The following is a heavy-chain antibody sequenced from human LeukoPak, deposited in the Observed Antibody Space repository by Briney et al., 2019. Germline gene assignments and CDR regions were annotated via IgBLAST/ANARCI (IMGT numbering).Heavy chain of an antibody. Sequence: PGGSLRLSCAASVFTFSTYEMNWVRQAPGKGLEWVSYISGSGGTIYYADSVKGRFTISRDNAKNSLYLQMSSLRAEDTAIYYCARESAIFGVVTPDYWGQGALVTVSS. V-gene: IGHV3-48*03. CDR3: ARESAIFGVVTPDY. D-gene: IGHD3-3*01. CDR1: VFTFSTYE. J-gene: IGHJ4*02. CDR2: ISGSGGTI.